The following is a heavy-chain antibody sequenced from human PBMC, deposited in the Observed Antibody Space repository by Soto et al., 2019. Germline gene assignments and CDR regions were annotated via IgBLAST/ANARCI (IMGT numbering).Heavy chain of an antibody. V-gene: IGHV1-18*01. CDR1: GYTFTSHG. CDR3: TTGRDYGDHFDY. CDR2: ISAYNGNT. D-gene: IGHD4-17*01. J-gene: IGHJ4*02. Sequence: ASVKVSCKASGYTFTSHGISWVRQAPGQGLEWMGWISAYNGNTNYAQKLQGRVTMTTDTSTSTAYMELRSLRSDDTAVYYCTTGRDYGDHFDYWGQGTLVTVSS.